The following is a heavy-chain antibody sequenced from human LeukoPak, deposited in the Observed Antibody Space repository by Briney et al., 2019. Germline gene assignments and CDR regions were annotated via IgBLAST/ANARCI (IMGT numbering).Heavy chain of an antibody. CDR3: ARHRPQAGATLRRAAFDI. V-gene: IGHV1-69*06. D-gene: IGHD5-24*01. J-gene: IGHJ3*02. Sequence: GGSVKVSCKASGGTFSSYAISWVRQAPGQGLEWMGGIIPIFGTANYAQKFQGRVTITADKSTSTAYMELSSLRSEDTAVYYCARHRPQAGATLRRAAFDIWGQGTMVTVSS. CDR2: IIPIFGTA. CDR1: GGTFSSYA.